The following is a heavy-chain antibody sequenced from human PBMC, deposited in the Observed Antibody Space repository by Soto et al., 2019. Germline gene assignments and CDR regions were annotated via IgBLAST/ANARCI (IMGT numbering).Heavy chain of an antibody. V-gene: IGHV4-59*01. CDR1: GGSISTYY. D-gene: IGHD3-3*01. CDR3: ARGGETYYDFWSGFSPIDY. CDR2: IFYSDNT. Sequence: SETLSLTCTVSGGSISTYYWSWVRQSPGKGLEWIGYIFYSDNTNYNPSLKSRVTISVDTSKNQFSLKLTSVTAADTAVYFCARGGETYYDFWSGFSPIDYWGQGPLVTVSS. J-gene: IGHJ4*02.